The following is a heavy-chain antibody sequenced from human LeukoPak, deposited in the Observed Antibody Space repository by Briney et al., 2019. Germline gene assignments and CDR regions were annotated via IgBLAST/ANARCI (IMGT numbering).Heavy chain of an antibody. CDR2: ISGSGGST. CDR3: ARDRPYYYYYMDV. J-gene: IGHJ6*03. Sequence: PGGSLRLSCAASGFTFSSYAMSWVRQAPGKGLEWVPAISGSGGSTYYADSVKGRFTISRDNAKNSLYLQMNSLRAEDTAVYYCARDRPYYYYYMDVWGKGTTVTVSS. CDR1: GFTFSSYA. V-gene: IGHV3-23*01.